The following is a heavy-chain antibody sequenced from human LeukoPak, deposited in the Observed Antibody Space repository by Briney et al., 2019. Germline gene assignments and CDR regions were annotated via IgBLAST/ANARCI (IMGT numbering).Heavy chain of an antibody. CDR1: GYTFTDYY. V-gene: IGHV1-2*02. Sequence: GASVTVSCTASGYTFTDYYMNWVRQAPGQGLEWMGWSTPKSGASKYAEKFRGRVSMTRDTSINTAYMERSRLRSDDTAIYYCARVSRFYYDSSGDFDYWGQGTLVTVSS. J-gene: IGHJ4*02. CDR3: ARVSRFYYDSSGDFDY. D-gene: IGHD3-22*01. CDR2: STPKSGAS.